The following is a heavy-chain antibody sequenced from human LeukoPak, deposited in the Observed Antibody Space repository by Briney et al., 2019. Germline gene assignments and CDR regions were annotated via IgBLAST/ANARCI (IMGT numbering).Heavy chain of an antibody. V-gene: IGHV4-61*05. J-gene: IGHJ6*03. CDR2: IYYSGST. Sequence: SETLSLTCAVSGGSISSSSYYWGWIRQPPGKGLEWIGYIYYSGSTNYNPSLKSRVTISVDTSKNQFSLKLSSVTAADTAVYYCARVSAYYDILTGYPYYYYMDVWGKGTTVTISS. CDR3: ARVSAYYDILTGYPYYYYMDV. D-gene: IGHD3-9*01. CDR1: GGSISSSSYY.